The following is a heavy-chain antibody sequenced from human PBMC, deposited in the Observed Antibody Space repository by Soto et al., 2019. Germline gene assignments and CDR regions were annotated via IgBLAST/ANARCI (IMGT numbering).Heavy chain of an antibody. CDR3: ARDGPYGDYDY. CDR1: GGSISRGAYY. J-gene: IGHJ4*02. V-gene: IGHV4-30-4*08. Sequence: SETLSLTCTVSGGSISRGAYYGSCLRHHPGKGLEWIGYIYYSGSTYYNPSLKSRVTISVDTSKNQFSLKLSSVTAADTAVYYCARDGPYGDYDYSGQGTLVPVSS. D-gene: IGHD4-17*01. CDR2: IYYSGST.